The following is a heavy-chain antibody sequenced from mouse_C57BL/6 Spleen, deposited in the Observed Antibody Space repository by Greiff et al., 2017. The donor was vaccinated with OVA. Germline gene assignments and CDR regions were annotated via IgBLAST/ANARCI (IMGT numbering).Heavy chain of an antibody. CDR1: GYTFTSYW. V-gene: IGHV1-69*01. Sequence: IQLQQPGAELVMPGASVKLSCKASGYTFTSYWMHWVKQRPGQGLEWIGEIDPSDSYTNYNQKFKGKSTLTVDKSSSTAYMQLSSLTSEDSAVDYCARSITTVAYWYFDVWGTGTTVTVSS. CDR2: IDPSDSYT. CDR3: ARSITTVAYWYFDV. J-gene: IGHJ1*03. D-gene: IGHD1-1*01.